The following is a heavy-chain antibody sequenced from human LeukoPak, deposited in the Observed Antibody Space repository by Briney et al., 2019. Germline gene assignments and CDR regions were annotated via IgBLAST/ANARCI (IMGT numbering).Heavy chain of an antibody. J-gene: IGHJ4*02. D-gene: IGHD1-26*01. CDR2: ISSSGSTI. CDR3: ARYISSASGRGVDY. CDR1: GFTFSSYE. Sequence: GGSLRLSCAASGFTFSSYEMNWVRQAPGKGLEWVSYISSSGSTIYYADSVKGRFTISRDNAKNSLYLQMNSLRAEDTAVYYCARYISSASGRGVDYWGQGTLVTVSS. V-gene: IGHV3-48*03.